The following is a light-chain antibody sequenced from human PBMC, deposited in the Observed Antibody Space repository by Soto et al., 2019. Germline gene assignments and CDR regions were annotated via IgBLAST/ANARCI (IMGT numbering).Light chain of an antibody. CDR2: DVT. CDR1: SSDVGGYNY. Sequence: QSVLTQPASVSGSPGQSIAISCTGTSSDVGGYNYVSWYQQHPGKAPKLIIYDVTIRPSGVSNRFSGSKSGNTASLTISGLQAEDEADYYCSSYTSSSTYVFGTGTKVTVL. J-gene: IGLJ1*01. V-gene: IGLV2-14*01. CDR3: SSYTSSSTYV.